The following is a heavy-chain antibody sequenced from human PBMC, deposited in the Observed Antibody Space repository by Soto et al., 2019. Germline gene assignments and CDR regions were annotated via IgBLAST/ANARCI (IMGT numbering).Heavy chain of an antibody. V-gene: IGHV4-39*01. CDR3: ARQRTSVVTQAYFDV. CDR2: IYYSGST. CDR1: GDSISSRSYY. J-gene: IGHJ4*02. Sequence: SETLSLTCTVTGDSISSRSYYWGWIRQPPGKGLEWIGSIYYSGSTYNNPSLRSRVSMSIDTSKDQFSLELKSVTAADTALYFCARQRTSVVTQAYFDVWGPVSLVTVSS. D-gene: IGHD2-21*02.